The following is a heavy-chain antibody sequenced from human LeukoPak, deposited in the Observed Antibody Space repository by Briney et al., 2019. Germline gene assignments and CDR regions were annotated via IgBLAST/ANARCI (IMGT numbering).Heavy chain of an antibody. CDR1: GGTFSSYA. Sequence: SVKVSCKASGGTFSSYAISWVRQAPGQGLEWMGGIIPIFGTANYAQKFQGRVTITADKSTSTAYMELSSLRSEDTAVYYCFVGSTQYCSCTSCRRGSIDYWGQGTLVTVSS. V-gene: IGHV1-69*06. D-gene: IGHD2-2*01. CDR3: FVGSTQYCSCTSCRRGSIDY. J-gene: IGHJ4*02. CDR2: IIPIFGTA.